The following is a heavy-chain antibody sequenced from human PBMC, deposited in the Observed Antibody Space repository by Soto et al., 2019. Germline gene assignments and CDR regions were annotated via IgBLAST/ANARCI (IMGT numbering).Heavy chain of an antibody. D-gene: IGHD3-3*01. J-gene: IGHJ6*02. Sequence: ASVKVSCKASGYTFTNSGIIWGRQAPGQGLEWLGWINTDNGNTNYAQHLQGRVTLTTDTSTSTAYMDLRSLRSDDTAVYYCARDPGITTFGVYSMYYYGMDVWG. V-gene: IGHV1-18*01. CDR2: INTDNGNT. CDR1: GYTFTNSG. CDR3: ARDPGITTFGVYSMYYYGMDV.